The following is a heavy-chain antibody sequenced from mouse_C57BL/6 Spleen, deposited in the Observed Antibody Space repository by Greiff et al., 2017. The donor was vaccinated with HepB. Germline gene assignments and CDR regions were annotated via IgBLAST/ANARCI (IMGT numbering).Heavy chain of an antibody. J-gene: IGHJ3*01. CDR2: IDPSDGET. Sequence: VQLQQPGAELVRPGSSVKLSCKASGYTFTSYWMHWVKQRPIQGLEWIGKIDPSDGETNYNQKFKDKATLTVDKSSSTAYMQLSSLTSEDSAVYYCARERGSSGYVGFAYWGQGTLVTVSA. CDR3: ARERGSSGYVGFAY. D-gene: IGHD3-2*02. CDR1: GYTFTSYW. V-gene: IGHV1-52*01.